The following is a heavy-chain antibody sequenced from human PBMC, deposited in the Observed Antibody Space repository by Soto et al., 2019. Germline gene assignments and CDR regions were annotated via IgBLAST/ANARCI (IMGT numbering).Heavy chain of an antibody. CDR2: ISAYNGNT. Sequence: QVPLVQSGAEVKKPGASVKVSCKASGYTFTSYGISWVRQAPGQGLEWMGWISAYNGNTNYAQKLQGRVTMTTDTSTSTAYMELRSLRSDDTAVYYCARVYSYYDSSGYYFNDAFDIWGQGTMVTVSS. V-gene: IGHV1-18*04. D-gene: IGHD3-22*01. CDR3: ARVYSYYDSSGYYFNDAFDI. CDR1: GYTFTSYG. J-gene: IGHJ3*02.